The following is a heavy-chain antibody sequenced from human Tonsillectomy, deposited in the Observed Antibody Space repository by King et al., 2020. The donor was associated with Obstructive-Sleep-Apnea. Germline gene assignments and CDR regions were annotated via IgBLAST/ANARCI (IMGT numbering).Heavy chain of an antibody. D-gene: IGHD3-3*01. J-gene: IGHJ6*02. CDR1: GFTFSGYS. Sequence: DVQLVESGGGLVQPGGSLRLSCEASGFTFSGYSMNWVRQAPGKGLEWLSYVSGGGSTIYYADSVKGRFTISRDNAKNSLFLQMNSLRAEDTAVYFCARAQYYDFRSGAYYYAMDVWGQGTTVTVSS. CDR3: ARAQYYDFRSGAYYYAMDV. CDR2: VSGGGSTI. V-gene: IGHV3-48*04.